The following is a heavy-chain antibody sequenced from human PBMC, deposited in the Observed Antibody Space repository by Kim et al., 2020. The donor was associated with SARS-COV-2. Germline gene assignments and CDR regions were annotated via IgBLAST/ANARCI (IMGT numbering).Heavy chain of an antibody. J-gene: IGHJ4*02. V-gene: IGHV3-48*02. Sequence: GGSLRLSCAASGFSFITYGMNWVRQAPGKGLEWISHINSAGSGIHYADSVKGRFTISRDNVKKSVFLQMNSLRDEDTAVYYCTPDSEGIQDFDSWGQGTL. CDR1: GFSFITYG. D-gene: IGHD1-20*01. CDR2: INSAGSGI. CDR3: TPDSEGIQDFDS.